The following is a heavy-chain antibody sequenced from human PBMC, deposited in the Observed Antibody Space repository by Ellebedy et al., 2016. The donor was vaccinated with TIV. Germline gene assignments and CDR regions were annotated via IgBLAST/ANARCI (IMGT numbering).Heavy chain of an antibody. J-gene: IGHJ4*02. CDR2: ISSSSSTI. D-gene: IGHD3-16*01. Sequence: GGSLRLSXAASGFTFSTYWMSWVRQAPGKGLEWVSYISSSSSTIYYADSVKGQFTISRDNSKNTLYLQMNSLRAEDTAVYYCAKGPYQGFDYWGQGTLVTVSS. CDR1: GFTFSTYW. V-gene: IGHV3-48*01. CDR3: AKGPYQGFDY.